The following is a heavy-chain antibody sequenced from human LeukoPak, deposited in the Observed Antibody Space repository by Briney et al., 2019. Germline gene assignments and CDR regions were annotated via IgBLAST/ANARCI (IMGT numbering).Heavy chain of an antibody. J-gene: IGHJ3*02. CDR2: INPNSGGT. V-gene: IGHV1-2*02. Sequence: GASVKVSCKASGYTFTGYYMHRVRQAPGQGLEWMGWINPNSGGTNYAQKFQGRVTMTRDTSISTAYMELSRLRSDDTAVYYCARIKLVGATHTYDAFDIWGQGTMVTVSS. CDR1: GYTFTGYY. D-gene: IGHD1-26*01. CDR3: ARIKLVGATHTYDAFDI.